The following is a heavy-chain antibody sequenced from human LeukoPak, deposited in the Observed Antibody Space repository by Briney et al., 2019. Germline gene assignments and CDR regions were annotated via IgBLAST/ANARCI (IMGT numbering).Heavy chain of an antibody. J-gene: IGHJ4*02. D-gene: IGHD5-18*01. CDR3: AREGSYGESDY. CDR1: GFTFSAYG. V-gene: IGHV3-64*01. Sequence: GGSLRLSCAASGFTFSAYGMHWVRQAPGKGLEYVSAINTNGGSTYYANSVKGRFTISRDNSRSTLYLQMGSLRTEHMAVYYCAREGSYGESDYWGQGTLVTVSS. CDR2: INTNGGST.